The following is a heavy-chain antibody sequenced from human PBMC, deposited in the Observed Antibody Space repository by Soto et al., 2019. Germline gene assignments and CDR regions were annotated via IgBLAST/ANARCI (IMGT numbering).Heavy chain of an antibody. J-gene: IGHJ3*02. CDR1: GYTFTSYD. Sequence: GASVKVSCKASGYTFTSYDINWVRQATGQGLEWMGWMNPNSGNTGYAQKFQGRVTMTRNTSISTAYMELRSLRSDDTAVYYCARVFIYDVGPLDAFDIWGQGTMVTVSS. CDR3: ARVFIYDVGPLDAFDI. D-gene: IGHD3-22*01. V-gene: IGHV1-8*01. CDR2: MNPNSGNT.